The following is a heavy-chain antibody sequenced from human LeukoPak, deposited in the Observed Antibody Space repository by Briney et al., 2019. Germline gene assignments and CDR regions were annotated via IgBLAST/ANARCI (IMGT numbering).Heavy chain of an antibody. Sequence: ASVKVSCKASGYTFTSYGISWVRQAPGQGLEWMGWISAYNGNTNYAQKLQGRVTMTTDTSTRTAYMERRSLRSDDTAVYYCAREYCSGGSCFDAWGQGTLVTVSS. CDR1: GYTFTSYG. D-gene: IGHD2-15*01. CDR2: ISAYNGNT. CDR3: AREYCSGGSCFDA. J-gene: IGHJ5*02. V-gene: IGHV1-18*01.